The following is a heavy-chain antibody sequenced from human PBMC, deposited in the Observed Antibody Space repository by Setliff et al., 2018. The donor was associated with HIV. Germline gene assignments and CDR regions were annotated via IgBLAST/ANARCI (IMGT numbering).Heavy chain of an antibody. D-gene: IGHD7-27*01. Sequence: SETLSLTCTLSGFSISSDGFYWNWIRQRPGKGLEWIGYIFGSGITYYNPSLKGRLRISIGTSANQFSVELSSVTAADTALYFCARVPNWGEAPFAFDVWGLGTMVTVSS. CDR1: GFSISSDGFY. V-gene: IGHV4-31*03. CDR3: ARVPNWGEAPFAFDV. CDR2: IFGSGIT. J-gene: IGHJ3*01.